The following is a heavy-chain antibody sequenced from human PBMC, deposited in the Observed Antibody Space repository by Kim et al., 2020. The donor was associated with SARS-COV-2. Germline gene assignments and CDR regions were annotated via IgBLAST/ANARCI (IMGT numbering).Heavy chain of an antibody. CDR3: VRGGSIATRPLDS. J-gene: IGHJ4*02. CDR1: GGSISPYY. V-gene: IGHV4-59*01. Sequence: SETLSLRCSVSGGSISPYYWHWIRQAPGKGLEWIGYVYYNGNAKYHPSLTGRVTISLDTSNNMFSLEMMSVTAADTALYFCVRGGSIATRPLDSWGQGIL. CDR2: VYYNGNA. D-gene: IGHD6-6*01.